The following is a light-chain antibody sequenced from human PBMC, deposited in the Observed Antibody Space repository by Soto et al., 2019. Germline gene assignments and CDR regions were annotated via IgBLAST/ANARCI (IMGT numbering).Light chain of an antibody. V-gene: IGKV1-39*01. Sequence: DIQMTQSPSYMSASVGDRVTITCRASQSISSYLNWYQQKPGKAPKLLIYAASSLQSGVPSSFSGSGSSTNFAHTIISLQPEDFATYDCQQSYRTPPYTLGRGTKREIK. CDR1: QSISSY. CDR2: AAS. CDR3: QQSYRTPPYT. J-gene: IGKJ2*01.